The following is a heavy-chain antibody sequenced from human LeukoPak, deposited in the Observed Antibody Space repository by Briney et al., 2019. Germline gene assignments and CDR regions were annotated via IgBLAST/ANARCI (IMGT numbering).Heavy chain of an antibody. CDR1: GFTFSSYW. D-gene: IGHD6-19*01. V-gene: IGHV3-74*01. J-gene: IGHJ4*02. Sequence: PGGSLRLSCTASGFTFSSYWMHWVRQAPGKGLVLVSRINSVVNSTSYADSVKGRFTISRDNAKNTLYLQMNSLRVEDTAVYYCARPWGSGWYFFDYWGQGTLVTVSS. CDR3: ARPWGSGWYFFDY. CDR2: INSVVNST.